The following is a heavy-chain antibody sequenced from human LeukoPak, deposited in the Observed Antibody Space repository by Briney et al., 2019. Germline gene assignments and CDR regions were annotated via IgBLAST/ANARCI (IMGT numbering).Heavy chain of an antibody. CDR3: ATPAVGFYI. Sequence: PGGSLRLSRAASGFAVSSIYMSWVRQAPGKGLEWVSVIYSGGSTYYADSVKGRFTISRDNSRNTLYLQMNSLRDEDTAVYYCATPAVGFYIWGQGTMVTVSS. CDR2: IYSGGST. CDR1: GFAVSSIY. V-gene: IGHV3-66*04. J-gene: IGHJ3*02. D-gene: IGHD6-13*01.